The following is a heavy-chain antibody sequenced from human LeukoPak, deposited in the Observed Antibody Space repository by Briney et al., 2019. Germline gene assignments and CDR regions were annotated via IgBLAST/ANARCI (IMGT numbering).Heavy chain of an antibody. CDR2: INHDGSST. CDR1: GFTFSDCY. V-gene: IGHV3-74*01. D-gene: IGHD6-19*01. Sequence: GSLRLSCAASGFTFSDCYMSWIRQAPGKGLEWVSRINHDGSSTNYADSVKGRFTISRDNAKNMLYLQMNSLRAEDTAVYYCARAPPSVWYGFDYWGRGTLVTVSS. CDR3: ARAPPSVWYGFDY. J-gene: IGHJ4*02.